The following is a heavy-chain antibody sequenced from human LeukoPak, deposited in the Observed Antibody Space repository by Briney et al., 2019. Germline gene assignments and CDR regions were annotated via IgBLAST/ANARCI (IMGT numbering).Heavy chain of an antibody. CDR1: GFTFSSYG. J-gene: IGHJ6*03. Sequence: GGSLRLSCAASGFTFSSYGMHWVRQAPGKGLEWVAFIRYDGSNKYYADSVKGRFTISRDNSKNTLYLQMKSLRAEDTAVYYCAKDRCSNGIGCYYYYMDVWGKGTTVTISS. CDR2: IRYDGSNK. D-gene: IGHD2-8*01. CDR3: AKDRCSNGIGCYYYYMDV. V-gene: IGHV3-30*02.